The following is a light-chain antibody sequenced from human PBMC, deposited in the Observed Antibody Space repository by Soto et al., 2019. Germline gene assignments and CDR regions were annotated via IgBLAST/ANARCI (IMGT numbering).Light chain of an antibody. CDR1: SSDVGGYDY. CDR2: DVY. J-gene: IGLJ2*01. V-gene: IGLV2-8*01. Sequence: QSALTQPPFASGSPGQSVTISCTGTSSDVGGYDYVSWYQQYPGKAPKLIIYDVYERPSGVPERFSGSKSGNTASLTVSDLQDDDEADYFCSSYAGSNNFVVFGGGTKVTVL. CDR3: SSYAGSNNFVV.